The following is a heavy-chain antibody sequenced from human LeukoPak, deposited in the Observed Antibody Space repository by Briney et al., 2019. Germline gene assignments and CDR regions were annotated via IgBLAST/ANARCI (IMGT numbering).Heavy chain of an antibody. Sequence: SETLSLTCTVSSGSINSYYWSWIRQPPGKGLELIGYIYYSGNTNYNPSLKSRVTISVDTSKNKFSLKLSSVTAADTAVYYCARRLGGSGYLDYWGQGILVTVSS. D-gene: IGHD3-22*01. CDR3: ARRLGGSGYLDY. V-gene: IGHV4-59*01. CDR2: IYYSGNT. CDR1: SGSINSYY. J-gene: IGHJ4*02.